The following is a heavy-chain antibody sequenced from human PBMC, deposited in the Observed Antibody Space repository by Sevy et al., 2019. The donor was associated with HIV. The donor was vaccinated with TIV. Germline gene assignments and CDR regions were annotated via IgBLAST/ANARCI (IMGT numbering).Heavy chain of an antibody. CDR3: ARDGGGDYFDY. J-gene: IGHJ4*02. Sequence: GGSLRLSCEASGFSFRRYAMHWVRQAPGKGLEWLSVISYDGSKEYYVDSVKGRVTITRDNSKNTLYLQMNSLRPEDTAIYYCARDGGGDYFDYWGQGTLVTVSS. CDR2: ISYDGSKE. CDR1: GFSFRRYA. V-gene: IGHV3-30-3*01. D-gene: IGHD3-10*01.